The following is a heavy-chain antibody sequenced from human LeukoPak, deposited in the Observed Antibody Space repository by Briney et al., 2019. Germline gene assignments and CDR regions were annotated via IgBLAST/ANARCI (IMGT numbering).Heavy chain of an antibody. CDR1: GYTFTSNH. V-gene: IGHV1-8*03. Sequence: GASVKVSCKASGYTFTSNHINWVRQATGHGLEWMGWINPKNGDRGYAQNFQGRVTITRNTSISTAYMELSSLRSEDTAVYYCARERYCSSTSCSHVETNWFDPWGQGTLVTVSS. CDR2: INPKNGDR. CDR3: ARERYCSSTSCSHVETNWFDP. J-gene: IGHJ5*02. D-gene: IGHD2-2*01.